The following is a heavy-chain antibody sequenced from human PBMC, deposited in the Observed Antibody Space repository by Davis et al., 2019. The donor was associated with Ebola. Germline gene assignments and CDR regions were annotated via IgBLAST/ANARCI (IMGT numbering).Heavy chain of an antibody. Sequence: PGGSLRLSCAASGFTFSSYAMHWVRQAPGKGLVWVSRTNSDGSGTSYADSVRGRFTISRDNAKNTLYLRMNSLRAEDTAVYYCTRDSGRGLSDMDVWGKGTTVTVSS. J-gene: IGHJ6*03. D-gene: IGHD3-10*01. CDR1: GFTFSSYA. CDR3: TRDSGRGLSDMDV. V-gene: IGHV3-74*01. CDR2: TNSDGSGT.